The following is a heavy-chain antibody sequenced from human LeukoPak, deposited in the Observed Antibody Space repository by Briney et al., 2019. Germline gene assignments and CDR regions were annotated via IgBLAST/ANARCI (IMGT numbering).Heavy chain of an antibody. CDR1: GGSISSYY. J-gene: IGHJ5*02. Sequence: SETLSLTCTVPGGSISSYYWSWIRQPPGKGLEWIGYIYYSGSTNYNPSLKSRVTISVDTSKNQFSLKLSSVTAADTAVYYCARYYSPYNWFDPWGQGTLVTVSS. D-gene: IGHD2-21*01. CDR2: IYYSGST. CDR3: ARYYSPYNWFDP. V-gene: IGHV4-59*01.